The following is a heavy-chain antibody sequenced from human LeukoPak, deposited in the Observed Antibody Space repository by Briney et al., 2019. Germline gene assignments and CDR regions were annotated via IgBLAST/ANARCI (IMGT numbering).Heavy chain of an antibody. CDR2: ISGSGGST. CDR3: AKDRWLLNAFDI. Sequence: GGSLRLSCAASGFTFSNAWMSWVRQAPGKGLEWVSAISGSGGSTYYADSVKGRFTISRDNSKNTLYLQMNSLRAEDTAVYYCAKDRWLLNAFDIWGQGTMVTVSS. V-gene: IGHV3-23*01. J-gene: IGHJ3*02. D-gene: IGHD5-12*01. CDR1: GFTFSNAW.